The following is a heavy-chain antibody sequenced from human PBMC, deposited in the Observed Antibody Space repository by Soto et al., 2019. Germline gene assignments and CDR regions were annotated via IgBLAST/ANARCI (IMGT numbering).Heavy chain of an antibody. Sequence: QVQLVQSGAEVKKPGASVKVSCKTSGYTFTNYDINWGRQATGQGLEWMGWTNPKSGYTGSAQKFQGRVTMTRDSSIRTAYMELHSLTSEDTAVYYCARTAGDLDYWGQGTLITVSS. J-gene: IGHJ4*02. V-gene: IGHV1-8*01. CDR1: GYTFTNYD. CDR2: TNPKSGYT. CDR3: ARTAGDLDY. D-gene: IGHD4-17*01.